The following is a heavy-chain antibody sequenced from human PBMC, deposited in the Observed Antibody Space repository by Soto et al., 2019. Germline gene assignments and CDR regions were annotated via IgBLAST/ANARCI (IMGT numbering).Heavy chain of an antibody. CDR1: GGSINNNNYY. V-gene: IGHV4-39*02. CDR3: VTVLIDATRHPDSDS. CDR2: IYYDGST. D-gene: IGHD3-16*01. Sequence: SETWSVTCTVSGGSINNNNYYWACIRQPPVKGLSWIASIYYDGSTYYNSSLKSRVTISRDTSKNHFSLRLTSMTAADTAFYYCVTVLIDATRHPDSDSWSQGTLDIVST. J-gene: IGHJ1*01.